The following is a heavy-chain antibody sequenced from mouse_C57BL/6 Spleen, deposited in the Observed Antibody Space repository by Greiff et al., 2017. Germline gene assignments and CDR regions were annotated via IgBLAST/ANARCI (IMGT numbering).Heavy chain of an antibody. CDR1: GYTFTSYW. J-gene: IGHJ2*01. V-gene: IGHV1-72*01. Sequence: QVQLQQPGAELVKPGASVKLSCKASGYTFTSYWMHWVKQRPGRGLEWIGRIDPNSGGTKYNEKFKSKATLTVDKPSSTAYMPLSSLTSEDSAVYYCARDGLRGYYFDYWGQGTTLTVSS. CDR2: IDPNSGGT. CDR3: ARDGLRGYYFDY. D-gene: IGHD3-2*02.